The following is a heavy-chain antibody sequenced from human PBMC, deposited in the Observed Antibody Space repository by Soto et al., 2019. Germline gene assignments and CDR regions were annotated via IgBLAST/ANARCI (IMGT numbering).Heavy chain of an antibody. V-gene: IGHV1-46*01. D-gene: IGHD3-9*01. CDR1: GGTFSSYA. CDR2: INPSGGTT. J-gene: IGHJ4*02. CDR3: AQDILTDYSPV. Sequence: ASVKVSCKASGGTFSSYAISWVRQAPGQGLEWMGGINPSGGTTNYAPKFQGRVTMTRDTSTSTVYMELSSLRSEDTAVYYCAQDILTDYSPVWGQGTLVTVSS.